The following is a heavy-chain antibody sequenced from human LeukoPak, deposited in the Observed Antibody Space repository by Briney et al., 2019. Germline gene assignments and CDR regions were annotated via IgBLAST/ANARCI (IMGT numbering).Heavy chain of an antibody. V-gene: IGHV3-7*03. CDR1: GFTFRSYA. CDR3: ATGAGCGY. CDR2: IKQDGSER. D-gene: IGHD6-19*01. J-gene: IGHJ4*02. Sequence: GGSLRLSCAASGFTFRSYAMNWVRQAPGKGLEWVANIKQDGSERNYVGSVKGRFTISRDNAKNSLYLQMNTLRDEDTAVYYCATGAGCGYWGQGTLVTVSS.